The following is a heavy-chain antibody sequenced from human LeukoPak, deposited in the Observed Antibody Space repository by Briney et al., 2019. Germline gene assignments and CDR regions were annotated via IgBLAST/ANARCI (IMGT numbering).Heavy chain of an antibody. J-gene: IGHJ6*03. CDR2: INPKNGGT. D-gene: IGHD1-14*01. V-gene: IGHV1-2*02. CDR1: GYTFSDFY. CDR3: ARDPSNRYYTDV. Sequence: ASVKVSCQPSGYTFSDFYLHWVRQAPGQGLEWMGWINPKNGGTNYAQKFQGRFTMTRDTSINTAYMELRGLTSDDTAVYYCARDPSNRYYTDVWGIGTTVTVS.